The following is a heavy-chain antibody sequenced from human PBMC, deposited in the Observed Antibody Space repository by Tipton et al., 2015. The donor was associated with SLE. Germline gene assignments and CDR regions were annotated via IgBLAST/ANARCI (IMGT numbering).Heavy chain of an antibody. CDR1: GFTFSDYN. CDR3: AKDRPTLMDYDYNGMDV. Sequence: SLRLSCAASGFTFSDYNMYWVRQAPGKGLEWVSTISGSGYSTYYSDSVKGRFTISRENSKNMLYLQMNSLRVEDTAVYYCAKDRPTLMDYDYNGMDVWGQGTPVTVSS. D-gene: IGHD2-8*01. V-gene: IGHV3-23*01. J-gene: IGHJ6*02. CDR2: ISGSGYST.